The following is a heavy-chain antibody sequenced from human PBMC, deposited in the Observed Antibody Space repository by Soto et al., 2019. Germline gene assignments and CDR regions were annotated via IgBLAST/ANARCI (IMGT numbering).Heavy chain of an antibody. Sequence: PGGALRLSCAASGFTFSSYWMHWVRLVPGKGLVWLSRINSNGDNIRXXXXXXXXXXXXXXXXXDTLYLQMNNMSAEDTAVYYCARVWANSGYYVAYDYWGQGT. CDR3: ARVWANSGYYVAYDY. CDR1: GFTFSSYW. CDR2: INSNGDNI. D-gene: IGHD3-22*01. J-gene: IGHJ4*02. V-gene: IGHV3-74*01.